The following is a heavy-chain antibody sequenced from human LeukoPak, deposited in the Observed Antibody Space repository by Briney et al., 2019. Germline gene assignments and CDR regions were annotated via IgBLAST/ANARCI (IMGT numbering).Heavy chain of an antibody. CDR1: GGSLSGYY. CDR3: ARGGQEELPHYFDY. D-gene: IGHD1-26*01. Sequence: SETLSLTCTVSGGSLSGYYWGWIRQPAGKGLEWIGRIYTSGSTNYNPSLESRVTMSVDTSKNQFSLTLSSVTAADTAFYYCARGGQEELPHYFDYWGQGTLVTVSS. V-gene: IGHV4-4*07. J-gene: IGHJ4*02. CDR2: IYTSGST.